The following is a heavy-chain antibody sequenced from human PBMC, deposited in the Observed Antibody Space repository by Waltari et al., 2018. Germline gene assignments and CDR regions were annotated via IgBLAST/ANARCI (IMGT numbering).Heavy chain of an antibody. CDR3: ARLGSRTIFGVFDY. D-gene: IGHD3-3*01. Sequence: EVQLVESGGGLIQPGGSLRLSCAASGFTVRSNYMSWVRQAPGKGLEWVSVIYSGGSTYYADSVKGRFTISRDNSKNTLYLQMNSLRAEDTAVYYCARLGSRTIFGVFDYWGQGTLVTVSS. CDR1: GFTVRSNY. V-gene: IGHV3-53*01. CDR2: IYSGGST. J-gene: IGHJ4*02.